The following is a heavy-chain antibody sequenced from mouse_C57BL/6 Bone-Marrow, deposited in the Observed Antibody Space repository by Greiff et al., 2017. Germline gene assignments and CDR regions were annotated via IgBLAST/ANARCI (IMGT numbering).Heavy chain of an antibody. J-gene: IGHJ3*01. V-gene: IGHV1-19*01. CDR3: ALGRLLRFSWFAY. CDR1: GYTFTDYY. CDR2: ITPYNGGT. Sequence: EVQLQQSGPVLVKPGASVKMSCKASGYTFTDYYMNWVKQSHGKSLEWIGVITPYNGGTSYNQKFKGKATLTVDTSSSTAYKELNNMTSGGSAVYDCALGRLLRFSWFAYWGQGTLVTVSA. D-gene: IGHD1-1*01.